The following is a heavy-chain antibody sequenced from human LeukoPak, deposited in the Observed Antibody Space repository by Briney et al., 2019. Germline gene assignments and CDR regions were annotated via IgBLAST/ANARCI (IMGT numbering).Heavy chain of an antibody. J-gene: IGHJ4*02. CDR1: GFTFSIYA. Sequence: GGSLRLSCAASGFTFSIYAMSWVRQAPGKGLEWVSAISGSGGTAYYADSVKGRFTISRDNSKNTLYLQMNSLRAEDTAVYYCAKAPTVTDPLDYWGQGTLVTVSS. CDR2: ISGSGGTA. CDR3: AKAPTVTDPLDY. D-gene: IGHD4-17*01. V-gene: IGHV3-23*01.